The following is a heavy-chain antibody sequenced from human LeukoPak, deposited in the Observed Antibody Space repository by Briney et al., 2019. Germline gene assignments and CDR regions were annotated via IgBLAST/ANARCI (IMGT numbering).Heavy chain of an antibody. CDR2: IYYSGGT. V-gene: IGHV4-59*12. J-gene: IGHJ5*02. CDR3: ARKLLYSWFDP. CDR1: GGSISSYY. D-gene: IGHD2-2*01. Sequence: SETLSLTCTVSGGSISSYYWSWIRQPPGKGLEWIGYIYYSGGTHYNPSLKSRVTISVDRSKNQFSLKLSSVTAADTAVYYCARKLLYSWFDPWGQGTLVTVSS.